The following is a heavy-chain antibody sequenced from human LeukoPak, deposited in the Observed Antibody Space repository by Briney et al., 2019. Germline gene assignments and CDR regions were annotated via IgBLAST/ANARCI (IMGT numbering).Heavy chain of an antibody. D-gene: IGHD3-16*01. J-gene: IGHJ4*02. V-gene: IGHV3-23*01. CDR2: ISGSGSNT. CDR1: GFTFANYA. Sequence: GGSLRLSCAASGFTFANYAMTWVRQAAGKGLDWVSLISGSGSNTYYTDSVQGRFTISRDNSRNTLYLQMSSLRAEDTAIYYCAKERGISYTYEFDYWGQGALVTVSS. CDR3: AKERGISYTYEFDY.